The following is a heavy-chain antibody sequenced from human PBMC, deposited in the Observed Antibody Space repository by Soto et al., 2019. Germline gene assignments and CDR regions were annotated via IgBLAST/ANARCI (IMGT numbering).Heavy chain of an antibody. J-gene: IGHJ4*02. V-gene: IGHV4-59*02. CDR3: ARGLYSSSWYFDF. Sequence: QVQLQESGPGLVKPSETLSLTCTVSGDSVSSYYWSWIRQPPGKGLEWIGYIHYSGSTNYNPSLRSRVTMSIETSKNQFSLNLNSVTAADTAVYYCARGLYSSSWYFDFWGQGTLVTVSS. CDR1: GDSVSSYY. D-gene: IGHD6-13*01. CDR2: IHYSGST.